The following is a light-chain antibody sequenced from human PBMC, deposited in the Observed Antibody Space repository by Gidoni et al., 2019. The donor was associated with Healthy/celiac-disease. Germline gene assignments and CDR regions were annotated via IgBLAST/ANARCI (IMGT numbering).Light chain of an antibody. CDR3: CSYAGSSTYVV. CDR1: SGDVVSYNL. CDR2: EVS. Sequence: QSALTQPASGAGSPGQSITISCTGTSGDVVSYNLVSWYQQHPGKAPKLMIYEVSKRPSGVSNRVSGSKSGNTASLTISGLQAEDEADYYCCSYAGSSTYVVFGGGTKLTVL. V-gene: IGLV2-23*02. J-gene: IGLJ2*01.